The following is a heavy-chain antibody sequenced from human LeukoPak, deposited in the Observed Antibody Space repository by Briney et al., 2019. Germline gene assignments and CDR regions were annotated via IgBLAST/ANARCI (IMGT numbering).Heavy chain of an antibody. CDR1: GGSISSYY. CDR3: ARVARYYDSSGYYPFWNYFDY. J-gene: IGHJ4*02. Sequence: SETLSLTCTVSGGSISSYYWSWIRQPPGKGLEWIGYIYYTGSTNYNPSLKSRVTISIDTSKNQFSLKLSSVTAADTAVYYCARVARYYDSSGYYPFWNYFDYWGQGTLVTVSS. CDR2: IYYTGST. V-gene: IGHV4-59*01. D-gene: IGHD3-22*01.